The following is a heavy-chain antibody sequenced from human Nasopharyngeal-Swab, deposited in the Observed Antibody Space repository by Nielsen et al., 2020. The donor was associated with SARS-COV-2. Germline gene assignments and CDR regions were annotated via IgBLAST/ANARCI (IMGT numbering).Heavy chain of an antibody. CDR1: GFTFSSYA. CDR2: ISYDGSNK. D-gene: IGHD3-10*01. J-gene: IGHJ6*02. Sequence: GGSLRLSCAASGFTFSSYAMHWVRQAPGKGLEWVAVISYDGSNKYYADSVKGRFTISRDNSKNTLYLQMNNLRAEDTAVYYCARDLIGTLLHGMDVWGQGTTVTVSS. CDR3: ARDLIGTLLHGMDV. V-gene: IGHV3-30*04.